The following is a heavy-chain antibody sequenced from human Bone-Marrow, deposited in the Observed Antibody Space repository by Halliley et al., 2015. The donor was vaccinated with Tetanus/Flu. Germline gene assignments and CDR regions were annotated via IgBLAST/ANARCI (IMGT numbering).Heavy chain of an antibody. V-gene: IGHV5-51*01. D-gene: IGHD5-12*01. Sequence: QLVQSGPEVKKPGESLKISCQASGYKFSSYWIGWVRQMPGKGLEWVAIIYPADSTTQYSPSLQGQVTISADKSTSTAFLQWSSLKASDTATFYCARFYSGYQKVFDSWGQGTPVTVSS. CDR3: ARFYSGYQKVFDS. CDR1: GYKFSSYW. CDR2: IYPADSTT. J-gene: IGHJ4*02.